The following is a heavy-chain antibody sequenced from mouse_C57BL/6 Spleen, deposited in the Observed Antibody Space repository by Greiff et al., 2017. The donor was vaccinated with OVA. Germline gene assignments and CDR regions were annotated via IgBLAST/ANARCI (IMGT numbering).Heavy chain of an antibody. CDR3: ARSDYGNYPWYFDV. Sequence: EVQLQQSGAELVKPGASVKLSCTASGFNIKDYYMHWVKQRTEQGLAWIGRIDPEDGETKYAPKFPGKATITADTSSNTAYLQLSSLTSEDTAVYYCARSDYGNYPWYFDVWGTGTTVTVSS. J-gene: IGHJ1*03. D-gene: IGHD2-1*01. CDR2: IDPEDGET. CDR1: GFNIKDYY. V-gene: IGHV14-2*01.